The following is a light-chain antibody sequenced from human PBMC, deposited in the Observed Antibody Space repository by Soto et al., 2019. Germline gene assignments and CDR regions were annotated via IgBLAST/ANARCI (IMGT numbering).Light chain of an antibody. V-gene: IGKV3-20*01. J-gene: IGKJ1*01. CDR3: QQYGSSPPT. CDR1: QSVSSNY. Sequence: EIVLTQSPGTLSLSPGERATLSCRASQSVSSNYLAWYRRKPGQAPRLLIYGASNRATDIPGRFSGSGSAADFTLTITRLEPEDFAVYYCQQYGSSPPTFGPGTRVEIK. CDR2: GAS.